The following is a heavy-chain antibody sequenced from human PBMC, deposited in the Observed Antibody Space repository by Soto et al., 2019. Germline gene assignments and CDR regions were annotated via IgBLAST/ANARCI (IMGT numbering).Heavy chain of an antibody. J-gene: IGHJ4*02. D-gene: IGHD5-18*01. CDR3: ARGRIQLWYPFDY. CDR1: GVSITTHY. V-gene: IGHV4-59*11. CDR2: IYYSGST. Sequence: PSETLSLTCTVSGVSITTHYWSWIRQPPGKGLEWIGYIYYSGSTNYNPSLKSRVTISVYTSKNQFSLKLSSVTAADTAVYYCARGRIQLWYPFDYWGQGTLVTVS.